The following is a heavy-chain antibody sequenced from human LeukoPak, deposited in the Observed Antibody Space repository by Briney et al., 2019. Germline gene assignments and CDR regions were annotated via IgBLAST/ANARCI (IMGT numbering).Heavy chain of an antibody. CDR3: ARGDSGYQQFDY. Sequence: SETLSLTCTVSGGSITIYYWSWIRQPAGKGLEWIGRIYTSGSTYYNPSLKSRVTISVDTSKNQFSLKLSSVTAADTAVYYCARGDSGYQQFDYWGQGTLVTVSS. V-gene: IGHV4-4*07. J-gene: IGHJ4*02. CDR1: GGSITIYY. D-gene: IGHD5-12*01. CDR2: IYTSGST.